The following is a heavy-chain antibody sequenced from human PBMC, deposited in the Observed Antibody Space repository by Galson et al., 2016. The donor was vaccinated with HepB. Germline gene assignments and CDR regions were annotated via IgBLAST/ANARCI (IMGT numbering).Heavy chain of an antibody. J-gene: IGHJ5*02. Sequence: ETLSLTCNVSGDSMSGSYWSWIRQSPGKGLEWIGFIYYSGSTNYNPSLRSRVTMSISMSTNQFSLRLSSVTAADTAVYYCARERRSSANRPQLNWIDPWGQGTLVIVSS. CDR1: GDSMSGSY. CDR2: IYYSGST. V-gene: IGHV4-59*01. CDR3: ARERRSSANRPQLNWIDP. D-gene: IGHD2-2*01.